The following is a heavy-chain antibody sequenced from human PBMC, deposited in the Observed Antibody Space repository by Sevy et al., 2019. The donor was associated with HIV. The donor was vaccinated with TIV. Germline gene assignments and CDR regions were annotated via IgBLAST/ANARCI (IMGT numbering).Heavy chain of an antibody. D-gene: IGHD2-8*01. Sequence: SLRLSCAASGFTFDDYAMHWVRQAPGKGLEWVSGISWNSASIDYADSVKGRFTISRDNAKISLYLKMKSLRAEDTALYYCARDRHDGYCTNGVCFNFDNWGQGTLVTVSS. J-gene: IGHJ4*01. V-gene: IGHV3-9*01. CDR1: GFTFDDYA. CDR3: ARDRHDGYCTNGVCFNFDN. CDR2: ISWNSASI.